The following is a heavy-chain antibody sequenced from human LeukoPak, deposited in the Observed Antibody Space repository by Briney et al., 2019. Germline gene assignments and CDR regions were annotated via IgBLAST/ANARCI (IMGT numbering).Heavy chain of an antibody. CDR2: MYHSGST. V-gene: IGHV4-38-2*01. J-gene: IGHJ4*02. D-gene: IGHD2-8*01. Sequence: PSETLSLTCAVSGYSISSGSYWGWIRQPPGKGLEYIGSMYHSGSTYYNPSLKSRVTISVDTSKNQFSLNLRSVTAADTAVYYRARQSNTLIYPRQFASWGQGTQVTVSS. CDR1: GYSISSGSY. CDR3: ARQSNTLIYPRQFAS.